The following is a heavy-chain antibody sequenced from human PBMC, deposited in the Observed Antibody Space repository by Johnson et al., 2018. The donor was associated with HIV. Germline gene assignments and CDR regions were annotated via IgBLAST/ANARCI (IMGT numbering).Heavy chain of an antibody. CDR1: GFTFDDYA. V-gene: IGHV3-9*01. CDR2: INWNGGST. D-gene: IGHD4-23*01. CDR3: ASQRWKQGDAFDI. Sequence: QLVESGGGLVQPGRSLRLSCAASGFTFDDYAMHWVRQAPGKGLEWVSGINWNGGSTGYADSVKGRFTISRDNAKNSLYLQMNSLRAEDTALYYCASQRWKQGDAFDIWGQGTMVTVSS. J-gene: IGHJ3*02.